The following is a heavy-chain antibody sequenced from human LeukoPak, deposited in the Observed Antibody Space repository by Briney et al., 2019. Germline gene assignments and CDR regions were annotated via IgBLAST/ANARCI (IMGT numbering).Heavy chain of an antibody. J-gene: IGHJ4*02. V-gene: IGHV3-21*01. CDR3: TSSTAPLPATIHGDLDY. D-gene: IGHD4-17*01. Sequence: GGSLRLSCAASGLSFSSYTMHWVRQVPGKGLEWVSCINGRSTSIYYADSVKGRFTISRDNAKNSLFLQMSSLRVEDTAVYYCTSSTAPLPATIHGDLDYWGQGALVTVSS. CDR2: INGRSTSI. CDR1: GLSFSSYT.